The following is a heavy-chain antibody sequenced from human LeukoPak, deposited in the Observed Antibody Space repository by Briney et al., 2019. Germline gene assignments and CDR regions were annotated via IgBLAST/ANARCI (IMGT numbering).Heavy chain of an antibody. CDR3: AKRRGSSVVGTSSMDV. D-gene: IGHD2-2*01. CDR2: IWYDGSNK. V-gene: IGHV3-30*02. J-gene: IGHJ6*03. Sequence: GGSLRLSCAASGLSFSSYGMQWVRQAPGKGLVWVASIWYDGSNKYNADSVKGRFTIYRDNCKTTLYLRRNSVRGDDIAVCYCAKRRGSSVVGTSSMDVWGKGTTVTVSS. CDR1: GLSFSSYG.